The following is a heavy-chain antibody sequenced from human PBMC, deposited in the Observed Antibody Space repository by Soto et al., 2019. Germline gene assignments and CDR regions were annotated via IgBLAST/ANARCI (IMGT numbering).Heavy chain of an antibody. CDR1: GFTFSSYW. D-gene: IGHD3-9*01. J-gene: IGHJ3*02. CDR3: AKDSHAAYALLTGYGSGALDI. V-gene: IGHV3-23*01. CDR2: ISPSGGST. Sequence: GGSLRLSCSASGFTFSSYWMSWVRQAPGKGLEWVSGISPSGGSTYSADSVKGRFTISRDNSKNSLYLEMNSLRAEDTAVYYCAKDSHAAYALLTGYGSGALDIWGQGTMVTVSS.